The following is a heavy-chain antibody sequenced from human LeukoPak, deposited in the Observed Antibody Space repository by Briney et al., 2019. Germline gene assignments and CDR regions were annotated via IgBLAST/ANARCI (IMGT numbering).Heavy chain of an antibody. CDR1: GGSISSITSLTYY. Sequence: SETLSLTCIVSGGSISSITSLTYYWNWIRQSPGTGLEWIGSVHYSGSSYYNPSLKSRVTISADTSKNQFSLKLSSVTAADTAMYYCARHGGYGGNQKAHFDYWGQGTLVTVSS. D-gene: IGHD4-23*01. CDR3: ARHGGYGGNQKAHFDY. J-gene: IGHJ4*02. CDR2: VHYSGSS. V-gene: IGHV4-39*01.